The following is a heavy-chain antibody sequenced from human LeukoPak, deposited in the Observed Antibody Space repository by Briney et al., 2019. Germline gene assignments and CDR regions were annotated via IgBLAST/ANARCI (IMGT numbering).Heavy chain of an antibody. CDR3: ARIGVAVSGRLDY. J-gene: IGHJ4*02. V-gene: IGHV5-51*01. CDR2: IYPRDSNT. Sequence: GESLKISCQGSGYNFTIHWIAWVRQMPGKGLEWMGIIYPRDSNTTYSPSFQGQVTTSADKSISTAYLQWSSLKASDTAMYYCARIGVAVSGRLDYWGQGTLVTVSS. CDR1: GYNFTIHW. D-gene: IGHD6-19*01.